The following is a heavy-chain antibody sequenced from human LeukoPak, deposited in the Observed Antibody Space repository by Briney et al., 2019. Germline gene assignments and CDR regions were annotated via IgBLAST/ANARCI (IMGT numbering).Heavy chain of an antibody. CDR3: AKASWVSTADAVL. J-gene: IGHJ4*02. CDR2: IRGGGET. D-gene: IGHD3-10*01. CDR1: GFTFNSYA. V-gene: IGHV3-23*01. Sequence: GGSLTLSCAASGFTFNSYAMSWVPQAPARGLEWVGSIRGGGETFYAESVKGRFTLSRDDPRNSVNLHLNNLRVEDTAVYYCAKASWVSTADAVLWGQGTVVTVSS.